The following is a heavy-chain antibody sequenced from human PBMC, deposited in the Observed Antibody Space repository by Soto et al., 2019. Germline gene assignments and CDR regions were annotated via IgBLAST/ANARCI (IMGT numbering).Heavy chain of an antibody. CDR1: GYSISSGYY. D-gene: IGHD2-2*01. V-gene: IGHV4-38-2*02. CDR2: IYHSGST. Sequence: LSLTCAVSGYSISSGYYWGWIRQPPGKGLEWIGSIYHSGSTYYSPSLKSRVTISVDTSKNQFSLKLSSVSAADTAVYYCARDLGNYCSSSSCYPRHWFDPWGQGTLVTV. J-gene: IGHJ5*02. CDR3: ARDLGNYCSSSSCYPRHWFDP.